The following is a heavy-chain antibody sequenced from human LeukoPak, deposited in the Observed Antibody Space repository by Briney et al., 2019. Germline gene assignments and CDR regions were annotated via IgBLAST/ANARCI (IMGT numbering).Heavy chain of an antibody. CDR1: GLTVAYSY. CDR3: ASDVSRAHYPYCYFDL. CDR2: IFNGGKT. Sequence: SGGSLTLSCEVTGLTVAYSYMNWVRQAPGKGLEWVSDIFNGGKTYYADSVKGRFSISRAESKNTLSLQMHGLSAEDTAVYCCASDVSRAHYPYCYFDLWGRGTLVSVSS. V-gene: IGHV3-53*01. D-gene: IGHD3-22*01. J-gene: IGHJ2*01.